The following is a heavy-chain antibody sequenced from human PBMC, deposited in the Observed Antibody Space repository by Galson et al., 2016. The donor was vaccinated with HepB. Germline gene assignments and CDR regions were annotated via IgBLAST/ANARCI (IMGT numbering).Heavy chain of an antibody. D-gene: IGHD3-3*01. J-gene: IGHJ4*02. CDR1: GFTFSSYA. Sequence: SLRLSCAASGFTFSSYAMHWVRQPPGKGLEYVSVISDNGGRTYYVNSVKGRFTISRDNSKNTLYLQMGSLRPDDTAVYYCAREPDFGDLDYWGQGTLVTVSS. V-gene: IGHV3-64*01. CDR3: AREPDFGDLDY. CDR2: ISDNGGRT.